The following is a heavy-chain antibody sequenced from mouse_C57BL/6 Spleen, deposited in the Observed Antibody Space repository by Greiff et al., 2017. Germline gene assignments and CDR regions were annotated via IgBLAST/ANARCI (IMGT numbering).Heavy chain of an antibody. D-gene: IGHD2-4*01. V-gene: IGHV1-15*01. Sequence: QVQLQQSGAELVRPGASVTLSCKASGYPFTDFEMPWVKQTPVHGLEWIGAIGPETGGTAYNQKFKGKAILTADKSACTAYMELRSLTSEDSAVYYCTRYDYGDYWGQGTTLTVSS. CDR1: GYPFTDFE. CDR2: IGPETGGT. J-gene: IGHJ2*01. CDR3: TRYDYGDY.